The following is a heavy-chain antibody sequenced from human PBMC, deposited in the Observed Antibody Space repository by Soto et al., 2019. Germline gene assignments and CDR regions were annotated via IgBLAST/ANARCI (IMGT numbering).Heavy chain of an antibody. J-gene: IGHJ4*02. V-gene: IGHV1-69*13. CDR1: GGTFSSYA. D-gene: IGHD1-1*01. CDR2: IIPIFGTA. Sequence: GASVKVSCKASGGTFSSYAMSWVRQAPGQGLEWMGGIIPIFGTANYAQKFQGRVTITADESTSTAYMELSSLRSEDTAVYYCAREDTTGTPGIDYWGQGTLVTVSS. CDR3: AREDTTGTPGIDY.